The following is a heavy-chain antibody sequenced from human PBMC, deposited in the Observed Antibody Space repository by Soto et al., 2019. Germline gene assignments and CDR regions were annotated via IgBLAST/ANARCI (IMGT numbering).Heavy chain of an antibody. J-gene: IGHJ5*02. D-gene: IGHD6-6*01. Sequence: PSETLSLTCAVYGGSFSGYYWSWIRQPPGKWLEWIGEINHSGSTNYNPSLKSRVTISVDTSKNQFSLKLSSVTAADTAVYYCGRSPGGGRIAARPRPGNWFDPWGQGXLVTVYS. CDR2: INHSGST. V-gene: IGHV4-34*01. CDR1: GGSFSGYY. CDR3: GRSPGGGRIAARPRPGNWFDP.